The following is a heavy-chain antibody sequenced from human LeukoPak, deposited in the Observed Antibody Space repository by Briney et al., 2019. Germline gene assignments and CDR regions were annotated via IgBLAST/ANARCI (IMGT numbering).Heavy chain of an antibody. CDR3: ARGRKRHFWSGSQNSWFDP. J-gene: IGHJ5*02. D-gene: IGHD3-3*02. Sequence: GGSLRLSCAASGFTFSSYAMHWVRQAPGKGLEWVAVISYDGSNKFYTDSVKGRFTISRDNSKNTLYLQMNSVRAEDTAVFYCARGRKRHFWSGSQNSWFDPWGQGALVTVSS. CDR2: ISYDGSNK. V-gene: IGHV3-30*04. CDR1: GFTFSSYA.